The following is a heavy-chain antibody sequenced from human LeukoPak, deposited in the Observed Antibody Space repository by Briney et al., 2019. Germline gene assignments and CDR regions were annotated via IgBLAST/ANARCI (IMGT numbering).Heavy chain of an antibody. V-gene: IGHV3-7*01. Sequence: PGGSLRLSCAASGFTFSSYAMSWVRQAPGKGLEWVANIKQDGSEKYYVDSVKGRFTISRDNAKNSLYLQMNSLRAEDTAVYYCARGWLFSYYFDYWGQGTLVTVSS. CDR2: IKQDGSEK. CDR1: GFTFSSYA. D-gene: IGHD3-9*01. CDR3: ARGWLFSYYFDY. J-gene: IGHJ4*02.